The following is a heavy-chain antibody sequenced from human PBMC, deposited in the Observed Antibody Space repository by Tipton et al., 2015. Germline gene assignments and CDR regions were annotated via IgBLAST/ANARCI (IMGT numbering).Heavy chain of an antibody. CDR2: IYPGDSGI. Sequence: PLVQSGAEVKQPGESLKISCKGSGFNFNNTWIGWVRQMPGRGLEWMGIIYPGDSGIKYRPAFQAHITISVDKSISTAYLQWSSLKASDTAMYYCARQETVTTDFDYWGQGTLVTVSS. D-gene: IGHD4-17*01. V-gene: IGHV5-51*01. J-gene: IGHJ4*02. CDR1: GFNFNNTW. CDR3: ARQETVTTDFDY.